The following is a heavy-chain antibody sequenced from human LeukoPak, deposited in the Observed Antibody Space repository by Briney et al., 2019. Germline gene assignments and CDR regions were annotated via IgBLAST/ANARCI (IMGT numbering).Heavy chain of an antibody. D-gene: IGHD3-22*01. CDR3: ARDKSSGRTCWFDP. Sequence: GASVTVSCNASGFTFTSYYMHCVRRAPGQGLEWMRIINPSGSYTSYAQKFQGRDTMTRDTATTIVYMELSSLRSEDTAVYYCARDKSSGRTCWFDPWGQGTLVTVSS. J-gene: IGHJ5*02. CDR1: GFTFTSYY. CDR2: INPSGSYT. V-gene: IGHV1-46*01.